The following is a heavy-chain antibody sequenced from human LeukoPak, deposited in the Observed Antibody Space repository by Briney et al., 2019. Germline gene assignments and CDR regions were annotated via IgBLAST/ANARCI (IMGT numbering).Heavy chain of an antibody. J-gene: IGHJ4*02. CDR2: ISGSGGST. D-gene: IGHD3-22*01. Sequence: GGSLRLSCAASGFTFSSYAMRWVRQAPGKGLEWVSAISGSGGSTYYADSVKGRFTISRDNSKNTLYLQMNSLRAEDTAVYYCAGDSSGSLTFDYWGQGTLVTVSS. CDR1: GFTFSSYA. CDR3: AGDSSGSLTFDY. V-gene: IGHV3-23*01.